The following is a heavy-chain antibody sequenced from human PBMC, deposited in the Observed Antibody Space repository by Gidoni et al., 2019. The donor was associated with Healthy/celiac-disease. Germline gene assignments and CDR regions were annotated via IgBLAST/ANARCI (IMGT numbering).Heavy chain of an antibody. V-gene: IGHV4-34*01. D-gene: IGHD2-15*01. CDR2: INHSGST. Sequence: QVQLQQWGAGLLKPSETLSLTCAVYGGSFSGYYWSWIRQPPGKGLEWIGEINHSGSTNYNPSLKSRVTISVDTSKTQFSLKLSSVTAADTAVYYCARGGTLYCSGGSCYYYYGMDVWGQGTTVTVSS. CDR3: ARGGTLYCSGGSCYYYYGMDV. J-gene: IGHJ6*02. CDR1: GGSFSGYY.